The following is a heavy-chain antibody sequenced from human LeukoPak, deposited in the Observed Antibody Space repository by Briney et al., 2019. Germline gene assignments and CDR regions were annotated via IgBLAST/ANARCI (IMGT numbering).Heavy chain of an antibody. CDR3: AREGDGDHYDILTGYKYYFDY. CDR1: GGSISSGSYY. V-gene: IGHV4-61*02. Sequence: SQTQSLTCTVSGGSISSGSYYWSWIRQPAGKGLEWIGRIYTSGSTNYNPSLKSRVTISVDTSKNQFSLKLSSVTAADTAVYYCAREGDGDHYDILTGYKYYFDYWGQGTLVTVSS. J-gene: IGHJ4*02. D-gene: IGHD3-9*01. CDR2: IYTSGST.